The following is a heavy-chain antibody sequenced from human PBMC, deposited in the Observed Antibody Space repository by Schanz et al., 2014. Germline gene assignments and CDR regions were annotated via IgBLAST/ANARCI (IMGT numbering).Heavy chain of an antibody. CDR1: GYTFTSYD. V-gene: IGHV1-8*01. Sequence: QVQLIQSGAEVKKPGASVKVSCTASGYTFTSYDINWVRQAPGQGLEWLGWMNPNSGNPGFAQKFQGRVTMTRNTSISTAYMELSSLTSEDTAVHYCARGRGFYDYWGQGTLVTVSS. CDR3: ARGRGFYDY. J-gene: IGHJ4*02. CDR2: MNPNSGNP. D-gene: IGHD3-10*01.